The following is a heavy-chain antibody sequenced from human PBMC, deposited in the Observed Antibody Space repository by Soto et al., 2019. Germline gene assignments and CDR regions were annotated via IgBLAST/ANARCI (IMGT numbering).Heavy chain of an antibody. Sequence: GGFLRLSCEASGFTFSSYSMNRVRQAPGKGLEWVSYISSSSSTIYYADSVKGRFTISRDNAKNSLYLQMNSLRDEDTAVYYCAREGGNLHSFDPWGQGTLVTSPQ. D-gene: IGHD1-26*01. CDR1: GFTFSSYS. CDR3: AREGGNLHSFDP. J-gene: IGHJ5*02. V-gene: IGHV3-48*02. CDR2: ISSSSSTI.